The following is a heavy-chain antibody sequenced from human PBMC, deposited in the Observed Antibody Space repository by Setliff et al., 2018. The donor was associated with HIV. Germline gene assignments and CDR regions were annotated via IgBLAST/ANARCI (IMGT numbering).Heavy chain of an antibody. CDR3: ARGRGSSYYFDY. CDR1: GFTFSSYW. Sequence: LRLSCAASGFTFSSYWMTWVRQAPGKGLEWVANIKQDGSDKYYVDSVKGRFTISRDNAKNSLYLQMNSLRAEDTAVFYCARGRGSSYYFDYWGQGTLVTVSS. CDR2: IKQDGSDK. V-gene: IGHV3-7*04. J-gene: IGHJ4*02.